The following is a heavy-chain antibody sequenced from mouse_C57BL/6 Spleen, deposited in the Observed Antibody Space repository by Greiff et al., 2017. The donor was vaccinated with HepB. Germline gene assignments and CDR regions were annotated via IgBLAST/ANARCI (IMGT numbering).Heavy chain of an antibody. CDR2: IWGDGRT. CDR3: APYDGRRGFDV. J-gene: IGHJ1*03. CDR1: GFSLTSYG. V-gene: IGHV2-3*01. D-gene: IGHD2-12*01. Sequence: QVQLKESGPGLVAPSQCLSISCTVSGFSLTSYGVSWVRQPPGKGLEWLGVIWGDGRTNYHSALISRLSISKDNSKSQVFLRLSSLQTDDTATYYCAPYDGRRGFDVWGTGTTVTVSS.